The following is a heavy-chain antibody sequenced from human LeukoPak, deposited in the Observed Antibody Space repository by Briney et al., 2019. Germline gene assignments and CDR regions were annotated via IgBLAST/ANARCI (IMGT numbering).Heavy chain of an antibody. D-gene: IGHD1-26*01. CDR1: GYTFTSNG. V-gene: IGHV1-18*01. CDR3: ARAGWWELPRYAFDI. CDR2: ISVYNGHT. J-gene: IGHJ3*02. Sequence: ASVKVSGKASGYTFTSNGISWVRQAPGQGLEWMGWISVYNGHTNSAQKFQGGFTMTTDTSTSTAYMELRSLRSDDTAVYYCARAGWWELPRYAFDIWGQGTMVTVSS.